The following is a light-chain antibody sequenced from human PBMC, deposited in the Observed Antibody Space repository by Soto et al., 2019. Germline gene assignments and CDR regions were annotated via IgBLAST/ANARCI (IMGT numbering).Light chain of an antibody. J-gene: IGKJ1*01. CDR1: QGISNY. CDR2: AAF. V-gene: IGKV1-27*01. Sequence: DIQMTQSPSSLSASIRDRVTITCRASQGISNYLAWYQQKPWKVPTLLIYAAFTLQSGVPSRFSGSGSGTDFPLTISSLQPEDVATYYCQEYDSAPWTFGQGTKVELK. CDR3: QEYDSAPWT.